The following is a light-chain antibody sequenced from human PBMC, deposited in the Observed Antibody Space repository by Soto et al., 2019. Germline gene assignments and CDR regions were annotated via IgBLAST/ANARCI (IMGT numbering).Light chain of an antibody. CDR2: DAS. Sequence: EIVLTQSPATLSLSPGERATLSCRASQRVSSYLAWYQQKLGQAPRLLIYDASSRATGIPARFSGSGSGTDFTLTISSLEPEDFAVYYCQQRSNWPLTFGGGTKVEIK. CDR3: QQRSNWPLT. V-gene: IGKV3-11*01. CDR1: QRVSSY. J-gene: IGKJ4*01.